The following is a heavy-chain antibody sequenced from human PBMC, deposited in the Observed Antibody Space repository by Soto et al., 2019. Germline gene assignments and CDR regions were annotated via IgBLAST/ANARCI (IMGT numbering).Heavy chain of an antibody. CDR2: IYHSGAT. CDR1: GGSITGYY. CDR3: ARLGLTGPNVQYHHYGLDV. V-gene: IGHV4-59*03. Sequence: SETLSLTCTVSGGSITGYYWSWIRQPPGKGLEFIGYIYHSGATEYTPSLKSRVTISVDKSENQFSLQMRSVSAADTAMYFCARLGLTGPNVQYHHYGLDVWGQGATVTVSS. J-gene: IGHJ6*02. D-gene: IGHD3-9*01.